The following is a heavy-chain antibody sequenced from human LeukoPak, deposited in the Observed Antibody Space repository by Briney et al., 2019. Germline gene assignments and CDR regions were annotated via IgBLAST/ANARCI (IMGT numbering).Heavy chain of an antibody. Sequence: PGGSLRLSCSASGFTFGSYTMHWVRQAPGKGLEYVSTISSNGVSTYYPDSVKGRFTISRDNSKNTLYLQMRSLRAEDTAVYYCVKAQGIAVAGYFDYWGQGTLVTVPS. V-gene: IGHV3-64D*06. CDR1: GFTFGSYT. D-gene: IGHD6-19*01. J-gene: IGHJ4*02. CDR2: ISSNGVST. CDR3: VKAQGIAVAGYFDY.